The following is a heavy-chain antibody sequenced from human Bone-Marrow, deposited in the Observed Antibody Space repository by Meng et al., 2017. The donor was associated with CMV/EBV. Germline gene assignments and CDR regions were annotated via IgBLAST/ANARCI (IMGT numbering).Heavy chain of an antibody. J-gene: IGHJ3*02. CDR2: IYSGGST. Sequence: GGSLRLSCAASGFTVSSNYMSWVRQAPGKGLEWVSVIYSGGSTYYADSVKGRFTISRDNSKNTLYLQMNSLRAENTALYYCAIYYDSSGLKVDAFDIWGQGTMVTVSS. CDR1: GFTVSSNY. V-gene: IGHV3-53*01. D-gene: IGHD3-22*01. CDR3: AIYYDSSGLKVDAFDI.